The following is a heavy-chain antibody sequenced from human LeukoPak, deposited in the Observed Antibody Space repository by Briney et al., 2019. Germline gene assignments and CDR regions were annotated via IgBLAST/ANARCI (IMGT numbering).Heavy chain of an antibody. J-gene: IGHJ4*02. V-gene: IGHV5-51*01. CDR1: GYSFTSYW. Sequence: GESLKISCKGSGYSFTSYWIGWVRQMPGKGLEWMGIIYPGDSDTRYSPSFQGQVTISADRAISTAYLQWSSLKASDTAMYYCARGDYGDYRIFYTLFDFWGQGTLVTVSS. CDR2: IYPGDSDT. D-gene: IGHD4-17*01. CDR3: ARGDYGDYRIFYTLFDF.